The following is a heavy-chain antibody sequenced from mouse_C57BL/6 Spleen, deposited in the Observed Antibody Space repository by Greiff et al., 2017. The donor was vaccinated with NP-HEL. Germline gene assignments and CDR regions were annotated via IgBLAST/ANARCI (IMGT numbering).Heavy chain of an antibody. Sequence: EVQLQQSGPELVKPGASVKISCKASGYSFTGYYMNWVKQSPEKSLEWIGEINPSTGGTTYNQKFKAKATLTVDKSSSTAYMQLKSLTSEDSAVYYCARGYDYDGMDYWGQGTSVTVSS. D-gene: IGHD2-4*01. V-gene: IGHV1-42*01. CDR1: GYSFTGYY. CDR2: INPSTGGT. CDR3: ARGYDYDGMDY. J-gene: IGHJ4*01.